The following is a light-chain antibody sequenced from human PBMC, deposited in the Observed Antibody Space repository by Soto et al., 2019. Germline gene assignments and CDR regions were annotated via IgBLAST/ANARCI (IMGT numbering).Light chain of an antibody. CDR2: EVS. Sequence: QSVLTQPASVSGSPGQSITISCTGTSTDIGGYNYVSWYQHHPGRAPKLMIYEVSNRPSGVSNRFSGSKSGNTASLTISGLQAEDEGDYCCSSYTGSNSYVFGTGTKLTVL. CDR1: STDIGGYNY. J-gene: IGLJ1*01. V-gene: IGLV2-14*01. CDR3: SSYTGSNSYV.